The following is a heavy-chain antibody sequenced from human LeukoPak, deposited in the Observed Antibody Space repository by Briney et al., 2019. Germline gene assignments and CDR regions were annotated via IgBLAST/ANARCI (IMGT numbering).Heavy chain of an antibody. CDR1: GFTFSSYW. V-gene: IGHV3-7*01. J-gene: IGHJ5*02. CDR3: ARATLGWFDP. Sequence: PGGSLRLSCAASGFTFSSYWMSWVRQAPGKGLEWVASIDQGGSDKFSVDSVKGRFTISRDNARNSMYLQMNSLRAEDTAVYYCARATLGWFDPWGQGTLVTVSS. D-gene: IGHD7-27*01. CDR2: IDQGGSDK.